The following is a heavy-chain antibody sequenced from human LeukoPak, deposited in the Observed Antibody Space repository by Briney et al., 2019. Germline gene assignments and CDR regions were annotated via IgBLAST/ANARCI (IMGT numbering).Heavy chain of an antibody. CDR3: AKDRRRGSYPANYFDY. CDR1: GGSISSDSYY. CDR2: IYYSGST. D-gene: IGHD1-26*01. V-gene: IGHV4-39*02. Sequence: SETLSLTCTVSGGSISSDSYYWAWIRQPPGKGLEWIASIYYSGSTYYNPSLKSRVTISVDTSRNQFSLKLSSVTAADTAVYYCAKDRRRGSYPANYFDYWGQGTLVTVSS. J-gene: IGHJ4*02.